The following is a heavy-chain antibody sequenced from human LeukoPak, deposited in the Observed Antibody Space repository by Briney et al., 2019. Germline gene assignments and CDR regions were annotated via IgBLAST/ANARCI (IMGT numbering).Heavy chain of an antibody. CDR2: IYSDNT. CDR1: GFTVSSNS. Sequence: PGGSLRLSCTVSGFTVSSNSMSWVRQAPGKGLEWVSFIYSDNTHYSDSVKGRFTISRDNSKNTLYLQMNSLRAEDTAVYYCARAKRIGFDIWGQGTMVTVSS. D-gene: IGHD2-15*01. CDR3: ARAKRIGFDI. V-gene: IGHV3-53*01. J-gene: IGHJ3*02.